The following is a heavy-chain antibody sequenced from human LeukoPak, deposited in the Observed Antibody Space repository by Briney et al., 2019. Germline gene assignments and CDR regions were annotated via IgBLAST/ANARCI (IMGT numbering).Heavy chain of an antibody. J-gene: IGHJ4*02. D-gene: IGHD2-8*02. Sequence: GPLRLSCTASGFTFSGYGMHWVRQAPGMGLEWVAIISYDGSNTFYGDSVKGRFTISRDNSKKTLYLQMNSLRTEDTAVYYCARDQTAVTGVWGTIDYWGQGTLVTVSS. V-gene: IGHV3-30*03. CDR3: ARDQTAVTGVWGTIDY. CDR1: GFTFSGYG. CDR2: ISYDGSNT.